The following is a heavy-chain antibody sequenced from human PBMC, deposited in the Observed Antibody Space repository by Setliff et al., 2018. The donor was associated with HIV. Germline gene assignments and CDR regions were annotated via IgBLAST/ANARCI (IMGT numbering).Heavy chain of an antibody. CDR1: GGSISTVTYY. V-gene: IGHV4-39*02. Sequence: PSETLSLTCTLFGGSISTVTYYWAWIRQPPGKGLEWIGSVHYSGNTYYTSSLQSRVIISADTSKSQFYLRLSSVTAADTGVYYCARVRGYSSSSRDFYYHNMEVWGKGTTVTVSS. D-gene: IGHD6-6*01. CDR2: VHYSGNT. J-gene: IGHJ6*03. CDR3: ARVRGYSSSSRDFYYHNMEV.